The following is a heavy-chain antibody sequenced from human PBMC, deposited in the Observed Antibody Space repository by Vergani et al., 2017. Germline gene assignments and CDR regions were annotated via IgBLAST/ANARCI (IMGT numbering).Heavy chain of an antibody. CDR2: ISGSGGST. D-gene: IGHD2-2*02. CDR1: GFTFSTYA. CDR3: AKDLRPGYCSSTSCYNPDGWFDP. Sequence: EVQLLESGGGLVQPGGSLRLSCAASGFTFSTYAMTWVRQAPGQGLEWVSTISGSGGSTDYADSVKGRFTISRDNSKNTLYLQMNSLRAEDTAVYYCAKDLRPGYCSSTSCYNPDGWFDPWGQGTLVTVSS. J-gene: IGHJ5*02. V-gene: IGHV3-23*01.